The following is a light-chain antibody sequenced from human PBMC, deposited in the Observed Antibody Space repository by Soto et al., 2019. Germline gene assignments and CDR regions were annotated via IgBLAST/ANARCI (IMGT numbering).Light chain of an antibody. CDR3: SSYTSSLWV. CDR1: SSDVGGYNC. J-gene: IGLJ3*02. V-gene: IGLV2-14*01. CDR2: DVS. Sequence: QSALTQPASVSGSPGQSITISCTGTSSDVGGYNCVSWYQQHPGKAPKLMIYDVSNRPSGVSNRFSGSKSGNTASLTISGLQAEDEADYYCSSYTSSLWVFGGGTKLTVL.